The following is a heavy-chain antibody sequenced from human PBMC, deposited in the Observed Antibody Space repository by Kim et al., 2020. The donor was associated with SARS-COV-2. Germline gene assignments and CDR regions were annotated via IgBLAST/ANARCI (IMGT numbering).Heavy chain of an antibody. V-gene: IGHV1-3*01. J-gene: IGHJ6*03. CDR2: INAGNGNT. CDR1: GYTFTSYA. CDR3: ARKKKSMNV. Sequence: ASVKVSCKASGYTFTSYAMHWVRQAPGQRLEWMGWINAGNGNTKYSQKFQGRVTITRYTSANTPYMERSSLRSEDTAVHLCARKKKSMNVLGKGTTVT.